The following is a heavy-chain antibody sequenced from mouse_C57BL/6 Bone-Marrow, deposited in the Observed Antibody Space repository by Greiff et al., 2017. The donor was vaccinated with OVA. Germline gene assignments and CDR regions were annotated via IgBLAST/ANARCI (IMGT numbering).Heavy chain of an antibody. CDR3: ARDYGSSYEGFAY. V-gene: IGHV1-72*01. Sequence: VQLQQPGAELVKPGASVKLSCKASGYTFTSYWMHWVKQRPGRGLEWIGRIDPNSGGTKYNEKFKSKATLTVDKPSSTAYMQLSSLTSEDAAVYYCARDYGSSYEGFAYWGQGTLGTVSA. CDR2: IDPNSGGT. D-gene: IGHD1-1*01. CDR1: GYTFTSYW. J-gene: IGHJ3*01.